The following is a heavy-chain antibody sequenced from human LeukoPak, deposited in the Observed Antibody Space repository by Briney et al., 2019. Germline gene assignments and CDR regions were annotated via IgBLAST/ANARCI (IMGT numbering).Heavy chain of an antibody. J-gene: IGHJ4*02. CDR2: INYGGST. CDR1: GGSISSSSYY. V-gene: IGHV4-39*02. Sequence: SETLSLTCTVSGGSISSSSYYWGWIRQPPGKGLEWIGNINYGGSTIYSPSLKSRVTISVDTSRNHFSLKVTSVTAADTAMYYCARLGLHSSGWHIYYYDYWGQGSLVIVSS. CDR3: ARLGLHSSGWHIYYYDY. D-gene: IGHD6-19*01.